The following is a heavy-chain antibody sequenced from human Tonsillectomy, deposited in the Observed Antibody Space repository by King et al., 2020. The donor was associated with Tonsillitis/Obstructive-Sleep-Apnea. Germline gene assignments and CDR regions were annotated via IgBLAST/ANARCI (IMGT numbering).Heavy chain of an antibody. Sequence: TLKESGPTLVKPTQTLTLTCTFSGFSLSTSGVGVGWIRQPPGKALEWLALIYWDDDTRYSPSLKSRLTSTKDTSKNHVVLTMTNMDPVDTATYYCSHTTTVTTPNVFDIWGQGTMGTVSS. CDR1: GFSLSTSGVG. CDR3: SHTTTVTTPNVFDI. J-gene: IGHJ3*02. CDR2: IYWDDDT. D-gene: IGHD4-17*01. V-gene: IGHV2-5*02.